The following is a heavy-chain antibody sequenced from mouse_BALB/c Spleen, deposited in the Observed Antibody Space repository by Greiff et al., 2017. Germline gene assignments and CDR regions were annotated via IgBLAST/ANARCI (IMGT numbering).Heavy chain of an antibody. CDR1: GFTFSSFG. Sequence: EVQGVESGGGLVQPGGSRKLSCAASGFTFSSFGMHWVRQAPEKGLEWVAYISSGSSTIYYADTVKGRFTISRDNPKNTLFLQMTSLRSEDTAMYYCARGDYGNWDYWGQGTTLTVSS. CDR2: ISSGSSTI. J-gene: IGHJ2*01. CDR3: ARGDYGNWDY. V-gene: IGHV5-17*02. D-gene: IGHD2-1*01.